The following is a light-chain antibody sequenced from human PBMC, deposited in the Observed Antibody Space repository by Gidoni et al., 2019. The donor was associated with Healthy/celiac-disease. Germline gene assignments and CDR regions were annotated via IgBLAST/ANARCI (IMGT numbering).Light chain of an antibody. J-gene: IGKJ2*01. CDR2: DAS. CDR1: QDIRNY. V-gene: IGKV1-33*01. Sequence: DIQMTQSPSSLSASVGDRVTITCQASQDIRNYLNWYQQKPGKAPKLLIYDASNLETGVPSRFSGSGSGTDFTVTISSLQPEDIATYYCQQYDNLPPFGQGTKLEIK. CDR3: QQYDNLPP.